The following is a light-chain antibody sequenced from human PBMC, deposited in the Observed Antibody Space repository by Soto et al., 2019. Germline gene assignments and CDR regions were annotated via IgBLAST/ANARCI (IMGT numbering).Light chain of an antibody. J-gene: IGLJ3*02. V-gene: IGLV1-40*01. Sequence: QSVLTQPPSVSGAPGQRVTISCTGTSSNIGAGYDVHWYQQHPGTAPKLLIYGNSNRPSGVPDRFSGSKSGTSASLPITGVQDEDEDDYYCQSSDSSLSGWVFGGGTKVTVL. CDR1: SSNIGAGYD. CDR2: GNS. CDR3: QSSDSSLSGWV.